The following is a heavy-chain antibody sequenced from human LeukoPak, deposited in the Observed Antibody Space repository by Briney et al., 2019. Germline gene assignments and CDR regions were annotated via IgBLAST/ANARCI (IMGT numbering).Heavy chain of an antibody. CDR1: GYSFTSYL. Sequence: GESLRISCKASGYSFTSYLIAWVRQMPGKGLEWMGTIYPSDSYTTYSPSFRGHVTISADKSITTAYLQWSSLKASDTAMYYCARQYSSGQFDSWGQGTLVTVSS. D-gene: IGHD6-19*01. J-gene: IGHJ4*02. V-gene: IGHV5-10-1*01. CDR2: IYPSDSYT. CDR3: ARQYSSGQFDS.